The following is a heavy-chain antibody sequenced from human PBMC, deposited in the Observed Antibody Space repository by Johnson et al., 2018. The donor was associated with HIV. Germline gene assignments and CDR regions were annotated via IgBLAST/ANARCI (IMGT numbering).Heavy chain of an antibody. CDR1: GFTFSSYA. Sequence: VQLVESGGGVVQPGRSLRLSCAASGFTFSSYAMHWVRQAPGKGLECFSIIYSGDSTYYADSVKGRFTISRDNSKNTLSLQVNSLRAEDTAVYYCARDPGSSWTDAFDIWGQGTLVTVSS. D-gene: IGHD6-13*01. CDR3: ARDPGSSWTDAFDI. V-gene: IGHV3-66*01. J-gene: IGHJ3*02. CDR2: IYSGDST.